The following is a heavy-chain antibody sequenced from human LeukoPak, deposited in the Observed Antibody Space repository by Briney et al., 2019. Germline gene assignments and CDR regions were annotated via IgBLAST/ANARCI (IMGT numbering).Heavy chain of an antibody. D-gene: IGHD5/OR15-5a*01. CDR2: IYISGST. CDR1: GSSISSGSYY. Sequence: SETLSLTCTVSGSSISSGSYYWSWIQQPAGKGLEWIGRIYISGSTNYNPSLNSRATTSVDTSKNQFSMKLSSVTAADTAVYYCARVVYSVYDFGGAMYVWGKGTTVTVSS. J-gene: IGHJ6*03. CDR3: ARVVYSVYDFGGAMYV. V-gene: IGHV4-61*02.